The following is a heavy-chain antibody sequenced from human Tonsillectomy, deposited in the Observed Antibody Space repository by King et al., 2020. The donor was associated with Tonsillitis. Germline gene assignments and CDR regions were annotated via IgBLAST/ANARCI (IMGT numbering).Heavy chain of an antibody. CDR1: GFTFSRYW. J-gene: IGHJ4*02. Sequence: VQLVESGGGLVQPGGSLRLACVGSGFTFSRYWMSWVRQAPGKGLEWVANIKEDGIDKYYVDSVKGRFTISRDNAKNSLYLQMNSLRVEDTAVYYCARVSLRHFDWNYYWGQGTLVTVSS. D-gene: IGHD3-9*01. CDR2: IKEDGIDK. V-gene: IGHV3-7*01. CDR3: ARVSLRHFDWNYY.